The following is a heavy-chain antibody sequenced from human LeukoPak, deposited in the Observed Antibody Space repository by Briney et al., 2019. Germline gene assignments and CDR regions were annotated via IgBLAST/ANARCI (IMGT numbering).Heavy chain of an antibody. CDR3: ARQQDTTSPGY. CDR2: VSLDGRST. CDR1: GFSFGIFW. V-gene: IGHV3-74*01. Sequence: PGGSLRLSCAASGFSFGIFWTLWARHVPGGGVMCVARVSLDGRSTSYAELVTGRFTISRDNARITVYLQMDSLRADDTAVYYCARQQDTTSPGYWGQGTLVTVPS. J-gene: IGHJ4*02. D-gene: IGHD5-18*01.